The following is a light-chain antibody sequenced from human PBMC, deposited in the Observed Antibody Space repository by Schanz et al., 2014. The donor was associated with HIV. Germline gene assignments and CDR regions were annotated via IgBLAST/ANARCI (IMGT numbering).Light chain of an antibody. CDR1: QSINTW. V-gene: IGKV1-5*03. Sequence: DIQMTQSPSTLSASVGDRVTMICRASQSINTWLAWFQQKPGKAPKLLIYKASSLESGVPSRFSGSGSGTEFTLTISSLQAEDVAVYHCQQYYTTPLTFGGGTKVEI. J-gene: IGKJ4*01. CDR3: QQYYTTPLT. CDR2: KAS.